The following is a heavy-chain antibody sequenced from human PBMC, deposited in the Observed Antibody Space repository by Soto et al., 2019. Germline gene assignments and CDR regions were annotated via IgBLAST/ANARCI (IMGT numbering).Heavy chain of an antibody. CDR1: GFTFSDYY. CDR3: ARDHHRYSGYDYGDY. V-gene: IGHV3-11*05. Sequence: QVQLVESGGGLVKPGGSLRLSCVASGFTFSDYYMSWIRQSPGKGLEWVSYISSSSSYTNYADSVKGRFTISRDNAQNSLYLQMNSLRAEDTAVYYCARDHHRYSGYDYGDYWGQGTLVTVSS. J-gene: IGHJ4*02. D-gene: IGHD5-12*01. CDR2: ISSSSSYT.